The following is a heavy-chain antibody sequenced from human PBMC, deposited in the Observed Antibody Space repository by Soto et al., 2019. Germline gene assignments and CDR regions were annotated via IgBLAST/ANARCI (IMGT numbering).Heavy chain of an antibody. CDR2: INPSGVST. CDR3: ARDNSESNSWWFDP. Sequence: QVQLVQPGAEVKQPGASVKVSCKASGFTFSRYYMHWVRQAPGQGLEWMGLINPSGVSTNYAQKFQGRVTLTRDTSTSTVSMELSSLRSEDTAVYYCARDNSESNSWWFDPWGQGTLVTVSS. D-gene: IGHD1-26*01. CDR1: GFTFSRYY. V-gene: IGHV1-46*01. J-gene: IGHJ5*02.